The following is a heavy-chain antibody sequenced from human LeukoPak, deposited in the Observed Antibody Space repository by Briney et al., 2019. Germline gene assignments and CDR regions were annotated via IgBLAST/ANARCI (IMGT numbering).Heavy chain of an antibody. Sequence: GGSLRLSCAAAGFTFRSHWMSWIRQAPGKGLEWVANTNQDRSDKQHVDSVKGRFTISRDNAKNSLYLQMDSPRAEDTGLYYCARDHVVDGLVFDYWGQGALVTVSS. CDR3: ARDHVVDGLVFDY. CDR2: TNQDRSDK. J-gene: IGHJ4*02. CDR1: GFTFRSHW. V-gene: IGHV3-7*01. D-gene: IGHD2-15*01.